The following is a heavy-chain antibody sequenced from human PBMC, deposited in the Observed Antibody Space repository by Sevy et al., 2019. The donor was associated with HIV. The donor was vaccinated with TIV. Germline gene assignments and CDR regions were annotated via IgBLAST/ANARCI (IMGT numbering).Heavy chain of an antibody. CDR1: GFTVSSNY. CDR3: ARAGDIVATTSADAFDI. J-gene: IGHJ3*02. CDR2: IYSGGST. Sequence: GGSLRLSCAASGFTVSSNYMSWVRQAPGKGLEWVSVIYSGGSTYYADSVKGRFTISRDNSKNTVYLQMNSLRAEDTAVYYCARAGDIVATTSADAFDIWGQGTMVTVSS. V-gene: IGHV3-53*01. D-gene: IGHD5-12*01.